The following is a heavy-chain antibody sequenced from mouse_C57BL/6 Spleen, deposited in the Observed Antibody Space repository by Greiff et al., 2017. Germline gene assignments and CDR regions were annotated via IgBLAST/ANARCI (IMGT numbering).Heavy chain of an antibody. V-gene: IGHV1-26*01. CDR1: GYTFTDYY. Sequence: VQLQQSGPELVKPGASVKISCKASGYTFTDYYMNWVKQSHGKSLEWIGDINPNNGGTSYNQKFKGKATLTVDKSSSTAYMELRSLTSEDSAVYYCASITTVVGDAMDYWGQGTSVTVSS. CDR2: INPNNGGT. CDR3: ASITTVVGDAMDY. J-gene: IGHJ4*01. D-gene: IGHD1-1*01.